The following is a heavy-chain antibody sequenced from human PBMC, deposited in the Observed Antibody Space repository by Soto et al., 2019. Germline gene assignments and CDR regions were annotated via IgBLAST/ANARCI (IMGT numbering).Heavy chain of an antibody. CDR1: GFPFNVYA. J-gene: IGHJ4*01. CDR2: IADTIGTS. Sequence: PGGSLRLSCAASGFPFNVYAMALVRQSPGKGLEWVSTIADTIGTSYYADSVKGRFTLSRDISTNTLHLQMNSLRVDNTAVYYCAKAQWVFGWDYFDSWGQGT. D-gene: IGHD3-22*01. V-gene: IGHV3-23*01. CDR3: AKAQWVFGWDYFDS.